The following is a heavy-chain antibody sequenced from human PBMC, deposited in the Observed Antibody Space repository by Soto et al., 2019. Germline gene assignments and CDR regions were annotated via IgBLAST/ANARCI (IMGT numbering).Heavy chain of an antibody. CDR2: VSVSGGTT. Sequence: WGSLRLSCAASGFMFNNYAMSWVRQAPGKGLEWVSTVSVSGGTTYYADSLKGRFTISRDNSKKTVYLQMNRLRADDTAIYYCAKGLYYYDSSGYRLFDYWGQGTLVTVSS. CDR3: AKGLYYYDSSGYRLFDY. V-gene: IGHV3-23*01. J-gene: IGHJ4*02. CDR1: GFMFNNYA. D-gene: IGHD3-22*01.